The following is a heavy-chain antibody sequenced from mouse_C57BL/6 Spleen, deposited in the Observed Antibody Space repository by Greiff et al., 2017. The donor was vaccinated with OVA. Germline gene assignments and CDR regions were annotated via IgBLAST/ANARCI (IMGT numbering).Heavy chain of an antibody. J-gene: IGHJ2*01. CDR3: ARNWEFDY. D-gene: IGHD4-1*01. V-gene: IGHV5-17*01. CDR2: ISSGSSTI. Sequence: DVKLQESGGGLVKPGGSLKLSCAASGFTFSDYGMHWVRQAPEKGLEWVAYISSGSSTIYYADTVKGRFTISRDNAKTTLFLQMTSLRSEDTAMYYCARNWEFDYWGQGTTLTVSS. CDR1: GFTFSDYG.